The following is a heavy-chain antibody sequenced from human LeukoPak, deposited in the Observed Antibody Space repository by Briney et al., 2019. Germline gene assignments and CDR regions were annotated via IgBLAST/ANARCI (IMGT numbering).Heavy chain of an antibody. V-gene: IGHV4-39*07. D-gene: IGHD3-22*01. Sequence: SETLSLTCTVSGGSSSSSYYWGWIRQTPGKGLEWIGSIYYSGSTDYNPSLKSRVTMSIDTSKNQFSLKLRSVTAADTAVYYCVRVSSGNYDAFDIWGQGTMVTVSS. J-gene: IGHJ3*02. CDR1: GGSSSSSYY. CDR2: IYYSGST. CDR3: VRVSSGNYDAFDI.